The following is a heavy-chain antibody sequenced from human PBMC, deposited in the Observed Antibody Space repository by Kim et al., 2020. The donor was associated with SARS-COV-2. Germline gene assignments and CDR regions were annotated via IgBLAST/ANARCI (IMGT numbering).Heavy chain of an antibody. CDR1: GFTFSSYE. D-gene: IGHD1-1*01. CDR2: ISSSGSTI. CDR3: ARAHTTTGYYYYYGMDV. J-gene: IGHJ6*02. V-gene: IGHV3-48*03. Sequence: GGSLRLSCAASGFTFSSYEMNWVRQAPGKGLEWVSYISSSGSTIYYADSVKGRFTISRDNAKNSLYLQMNSLRAEDTAVYYCARAHTTTGYYYYYGMDVWGQGTTVTVSS.